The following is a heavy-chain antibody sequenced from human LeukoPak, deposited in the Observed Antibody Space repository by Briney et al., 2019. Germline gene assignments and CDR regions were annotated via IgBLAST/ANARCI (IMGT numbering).Heavy chain of an antibody. CDR2: ISSSSYI. V-gene: IGHV3-21*01. CDR1: GFTFSSYS. D-gene: IGHD6-13*01. J-gene: IGHJ3*02. CDR3: ARGTAAAGPDDAFDI. Sequence: GGSLRLSCAASGFTFSSYSMNWVRQAPGKGLEWVSSISSSSYIYYADSVKGRFTISRDNAKNSLYLQMNSLRAEDTAVYYCARGTAAAGPDDAFDIWGQGTMVTVSS.